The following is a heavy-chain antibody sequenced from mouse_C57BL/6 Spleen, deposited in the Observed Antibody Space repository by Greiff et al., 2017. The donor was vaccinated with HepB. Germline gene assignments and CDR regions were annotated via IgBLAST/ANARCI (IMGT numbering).Heavy chain of an antibody. J-gene: IGHJ1*03. V-gene: IGHV3-6*01. CDR1: GYSITSGYY. D-gene: IGHD1-1*01. Sequence: VQLQQSGPGLVKPSQSLSLTCSVTGYSITSGYYWNWIRQFPGNKLEWMGYISYDGSNNYNPSLKNRISITRDTSKNQFFLKLNSVTTEDTATYYCARGGHYYGSSYGYFDVWGTGTTVTVSS. CDR2: ISYDGSN. CDR3: ARGGHYYGSSYGYFDV.